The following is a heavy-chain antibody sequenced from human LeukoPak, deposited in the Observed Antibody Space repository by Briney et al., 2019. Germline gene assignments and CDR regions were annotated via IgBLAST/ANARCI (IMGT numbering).Heavy chain of an antibody. CDR2: ISAYNGDT. J-gene: IGHJ5*02. D-gene: IGHD6-6*01. CDR3: ARVGSSIAAQHWFDP. Sequence: ASVKVSCKASGYTFTSYGINWVRQAPGRGLEWMGWISAYNGDTNYAQKLQGRVTMTTDTSTSTAYMELSSLRSEDTAVYYCARVGSSIAAQHWFDPWGQGTLVTVSS. V-gene: IGHV1-18*01. CDR1: GYTFTSYG.